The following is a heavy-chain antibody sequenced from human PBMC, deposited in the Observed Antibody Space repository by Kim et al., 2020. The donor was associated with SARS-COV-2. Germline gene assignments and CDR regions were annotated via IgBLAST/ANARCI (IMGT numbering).Heavy chain of an antibody. CDR1: GGSISSSNW. V-gene: IGHV4-4*02. J-gene: IGHJ3*02. Sequence: SETLSLTCAVSGGSISSSNWWSWVRHPPGKGLEWIGESYHSGSTNYTPSLKSRVTISVDKSKNQFSLKLSSVTAADTAVYYCASSGYYYDAFDIWGQGTMVSVSS. CDR2: SYHSGST. CDR3: ASSGYYYDAFDI. D-gene: IGHD3-22*01.